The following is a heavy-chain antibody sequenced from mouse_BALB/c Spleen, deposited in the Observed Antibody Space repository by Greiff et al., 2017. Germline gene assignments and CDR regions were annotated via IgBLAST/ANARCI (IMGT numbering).Heavy chain of an antibody. CDR1: GYTFTSYW. V-gene: IGHV1-7*01. Sequence: VQLVESGAELAKPGASVKMSCKASGYTFTSYWMHWVKQRPGQGLEWIGYINPSTGYTEYNQKFKDKATLTADKSSSTAYMQLSSLTSEDSAVYYCARSGKPYYFDYWGQGTTLTVSS. J-gene: IGHJ2*01. CDR2: INPSTGYT. CDR3: ARSGKPYYFDY.